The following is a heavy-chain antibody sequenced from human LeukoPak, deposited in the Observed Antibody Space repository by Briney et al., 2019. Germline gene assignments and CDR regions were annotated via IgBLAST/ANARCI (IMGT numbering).Heavy chain of an antibody. CDR1: GGTFSIYA. V-gene: IGHV1-69*13. D-gene: IGHD3-10*01. CDR2: IIPIFGTA. J-gene: IGHJ3*02. Sequence: SVNVSFKASGGTFSIYAISWVRQAPGQGLEWMGGIIPIFGTANYAQKFQGRVTITADESTSTAYMELSSLRSEDTAVYYCARDAIPFGALGIAFDIWDQGTMVTVSS. CDR3: ARDAIPFGALGIAFDI.